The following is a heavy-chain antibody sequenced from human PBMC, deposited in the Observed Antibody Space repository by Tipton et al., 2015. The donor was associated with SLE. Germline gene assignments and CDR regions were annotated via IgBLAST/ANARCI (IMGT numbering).Heavy chain of an antibody. V-gene: IGHV4-39*07. CDR2: INYSGTT. CDR3: ARDEYRYDTTGYHLLGHFDF. J-gene: IGHJ4*02. CDR1: GGSITVSTYY. D-gene: IGHD3-22*01. Sequence: TLSLTCTVSGGSITVSTYYWGWIRQPPGKGLEWIGNINYSGTTYYNPSLKTRVTISVDASKTQFSLRLTSVTAADTAVYYCARDEYRYDTTGYHLLGHFDFWGQGTLVTVSS.